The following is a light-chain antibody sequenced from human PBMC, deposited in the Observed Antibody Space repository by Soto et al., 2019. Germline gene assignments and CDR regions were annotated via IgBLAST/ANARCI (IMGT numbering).Light chain of an antibody. Sequence: QSVLTQPASVSGSPGQSITISCTGTSXDVGGYHYVSWYQHHPGKAPKLMIYDVSNRPSGVSNRFSGSKSGNTASLTISGLQAEDEADYYCTSYTITSTYVFGTGTKVTVL. CDR3: TSYTITSTYV. V-gene: IGLV2-14*03. CDR1: SXDVGGYHY. CDR2: DVS. J-gene: IGLJ1*01.